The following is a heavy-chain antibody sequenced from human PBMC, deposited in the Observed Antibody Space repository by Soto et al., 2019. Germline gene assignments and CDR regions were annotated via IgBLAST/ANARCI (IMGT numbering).Heavy chain of an antibody. D-gene: IGHD6-25*01. Sequence: SVKVSCKASGGTFSSYAISWVRQAPGQGLEWMGGIIPIFGTANYAQKFQGRVTITADKSTSTAYMELSSLRSEDTAVYYCARDCESSGHYYYYYGMDVWGQGTTVTVSS. CDR1: GGTFSSYA. CDR3: ARDCESSGHYYYYYGMDV. V-gene: IGHV1-69*06. CDR2: IIPIFGTA. J-gene: IGHJ6*02.